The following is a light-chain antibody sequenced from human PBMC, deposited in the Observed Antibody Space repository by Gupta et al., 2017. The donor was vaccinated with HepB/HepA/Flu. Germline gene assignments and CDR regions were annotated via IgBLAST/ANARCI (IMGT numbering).Light chain of an antibody. CDR2: GAS. CDR3: QQYNNWPLT. CDR1: QSVSSN. Sequence: EIVMTQSQATLSVSPGERATLSCRASQSVSSNLAWYQQKPGQAPRLLIYGASTRATGIPARFSGSGSGTEFTLTISSLQSEDFAVYYCQQYNNWPLTFGQWTKVEIK. V-gene: IGKV3-15*01. J-gene: IGKJ1*01.